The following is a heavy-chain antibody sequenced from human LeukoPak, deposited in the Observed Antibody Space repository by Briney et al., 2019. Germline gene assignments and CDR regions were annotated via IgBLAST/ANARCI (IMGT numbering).Heavy chain of an antibody. CDR2: INPNSGGT. D-gene: IGHD3-22*01. J-gene: IGHJ5*02. V-gene: IGHV1-2*02. CDR1: GYTFTGYY. CDR3: ARDSPDSSGYYINWFDP. Sequence: ASVKVSCKASGYTFTGYYMHWVRQAPGQGLEWMGWINPNSGGTNYAQKFQGRVTMTRDTSISTAYMELSRLRSDDTAVYYCARDSPDSSGYYINWFDPWGQGTLVTVSS.